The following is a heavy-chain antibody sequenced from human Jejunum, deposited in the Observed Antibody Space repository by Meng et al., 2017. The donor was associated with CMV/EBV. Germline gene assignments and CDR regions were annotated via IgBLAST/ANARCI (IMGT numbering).Heavy chain of an antibody. Sequence: SSYWMSWVRQAPGKGLEWVANIKQDGSEKDYVDSVKGRFTISRDNAKNSLYLQMNSLRAEDTAVYYCASALGYCSSTSCQYYFDYWGQGTLVTVSS. J-gene: IGHJ4*02. CDR3: ASALGYCSSTSCQYYFDY. D-gene: IGHD2-2*01. CDR2: IKQDGSEK. V-gene: IGHV3-7*01. CDR1: SSYW.